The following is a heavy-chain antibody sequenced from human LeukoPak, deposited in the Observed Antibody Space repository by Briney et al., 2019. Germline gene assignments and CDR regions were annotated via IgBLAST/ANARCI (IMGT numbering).Heavy chain of an antibody. CDR2: IYYSGST. D-gene: IGHD2-15*01. V-gene: IGHV4-39*01. CDR1: GGSIISSNHY. CDR3: ASHTGYATLCDS. J-gene: IGHJ4*02. Sequence: SETLSLTCSVSGGSIISSNHYWGWIRQPPGKELEWIGSIYYSGSTYYNPSLKSRVTISVDTSKNQFSLQLSYVTAADTAVYYCASHTGYATLCDSWGQGTLVTVSS.